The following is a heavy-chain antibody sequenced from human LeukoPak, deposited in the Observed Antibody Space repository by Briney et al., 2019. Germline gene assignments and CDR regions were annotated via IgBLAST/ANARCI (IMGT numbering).Heavy chain of an antibody. CDR1: NDSFSNYY. CDR3: ARTDGDYSFAFDY. V-gene: IGHV4-59*12. J-gene: IGHJ4*02. CDR2: EYYSDKT. D-gene: IGHD4-17*01. Sequence: SETLSLTCTVSNDSFSNYYWTWLPHSPGKALEWIGYEYYSDKTHYNPSLKSRVFISVDTSKNQLSLKLSSVTAADTAVYYCARTDGDYSFAFDYWGQGTLVTVSS.